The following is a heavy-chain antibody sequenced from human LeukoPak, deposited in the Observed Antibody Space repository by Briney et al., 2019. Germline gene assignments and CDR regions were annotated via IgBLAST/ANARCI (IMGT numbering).Heavy chain of an antibody. Sequence: GGTLRLSCAASVFTFDDYAMHWVRQAPGKALEGDSSIGWTSRSIGYADYVKGRFTISRDNAKNYLYLKTTSLRAEDTALYYCARARGGPFDYWGQGNLVTVSS. CDR1: VFTFDDYA. CDR3: ARARGGPFDY. D-gene: IGHD1-26*01. J-gene: IGHJ4*02. V-gene: IGHV3-9*01. CDR2: IGWTSRSI.